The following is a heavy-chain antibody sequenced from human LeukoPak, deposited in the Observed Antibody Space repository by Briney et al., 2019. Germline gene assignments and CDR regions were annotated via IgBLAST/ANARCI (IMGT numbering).Heavy chain of an antibody. D-gene: IGHD2-2*01. CDR2: IIPIFGTA. CDR3: ARAGRGYCNSTSCYDAFDI. J-gene: IGHJ3*02. V-gene: IGHV1-69*13. Sequence: GASVKVSCKASGGTFSSYAISWVRQAPGQGLEWMGGIIPIFGTANYAQKFQGRVTITADESTSTAYMELSSLRSEDTAVYYCARAGRGYCNSTSCYDAFDIWGQGTMVTVSS. CDR1: GGTFSSYA.